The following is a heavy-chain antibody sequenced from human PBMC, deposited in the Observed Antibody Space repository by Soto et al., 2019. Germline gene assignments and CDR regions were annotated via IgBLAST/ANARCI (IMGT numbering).Heavy chain of an antibody. D-gene: IGHD2-15*01. V-gene: IGHV4-39*01. Sequence: PSETLSLTCTVSGGSISSSSYYWGWIRQPPGKGLEWIGSIYYSGSTYYNPSLKSRVTISVDTSRNQFSLKLSSVTAADTAVYYCARRYCSSGRCYSYYFDYWGQGTLVTVSS. CDR1: GGSISSSSYY. CDR2: IYYSGST. J-gene: IGHJ4*02. CDR3: ARRYCSSGRCYSYYFDY.